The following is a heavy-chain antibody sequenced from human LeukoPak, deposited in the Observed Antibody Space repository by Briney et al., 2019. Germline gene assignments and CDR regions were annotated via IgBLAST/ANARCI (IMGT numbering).Heavy chain of an antibody. CDR2: MSGSGGST. Sequence: GGSLRLSCAASGFTFSTYAMSWVRQAPGKGLEWVSGMSGSGGSTYYADSVKGRFTISRDNSKNSLCLQMNSLRAEDTAVYYCGRVRCSGGSCYPYYFYGMDVWGQGTTVTVSS. CDR3: GRVRCSGGSCYPYYFYGMDV. V-gene: IGHV3-23*01. D-gene: IGHD2-15*01. CDR1: GFTFSTYA. J-gene: IGHJ6*02.